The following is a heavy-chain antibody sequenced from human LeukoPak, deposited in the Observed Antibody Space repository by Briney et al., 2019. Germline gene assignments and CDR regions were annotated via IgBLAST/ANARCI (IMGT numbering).Heavy chain of an antibody. CDR2: ISGSGGST. J-gene: IGHJ4*02. CDR1: GFTFSSHA. D-gene: IGHD1-26*01. V-gene: IGHV3-23*01. CDR3: AKRAVGVAYYFDS. Sequence: GVLRLSCAASGFTFSSHAMSWVRQAPGKGLEWVSAISGSGGSTFYADSVKGRFTISRDNSKNTLYLQMNSLRAEDTAVYYCAKRAVGVAYYFDSWGQGTLVTVSS.